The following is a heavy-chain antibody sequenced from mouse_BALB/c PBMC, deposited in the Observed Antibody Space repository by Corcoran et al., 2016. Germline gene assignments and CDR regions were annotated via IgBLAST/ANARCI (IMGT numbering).Heavy chain of an antibody. J-gene: IGHJ3*01. CDR2: INTYTGEP. Sequence: PSLKKPGETVKISCKASGYTFTNYGMNWVKQAPGKGLKWMGWINTYTGEPTYADDFKGRFAFSLETSASTAYLQINNLKNEDTATYFCARSLQDAYWGQGTLVTVSA. CDR3: ARSLQDAY. V-gene: IGHV9-3-1*01. CDR1: GYTFTNYG. D-gene: IGHD2-10*01.